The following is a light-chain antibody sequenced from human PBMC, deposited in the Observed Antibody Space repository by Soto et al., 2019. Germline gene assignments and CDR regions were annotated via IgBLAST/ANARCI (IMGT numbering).Light chain of an antibody. J-gene: IGLJ1*01. CDR3: SSYTTSNTRQIA. CDR2: DVT. V-gene: IGLV2-14*03. CDR1: SSDVGGYNY. Sequence: QSALTQPASVYGSPGQSITISCTGTSSDVGGYNYVSWYQHHPGKAPKLIIYDVTNRPSGVSNPFSGSKSGNTASLTISGLQPEDEADYYCSSYTTSNTRQIAFGTGTKLTVL.